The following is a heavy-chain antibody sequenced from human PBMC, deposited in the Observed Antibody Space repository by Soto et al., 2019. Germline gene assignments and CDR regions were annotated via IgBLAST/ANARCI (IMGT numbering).Heavy chain of an antibody. CDR2: FDPEDGET. Sequence: ASVKVSCKVSGYTLTELSMHWVRQSPGKGLEWMGGFDPEDGETIYAQKFQGRVTMTEDTSTDTAYMELSSLRSEDTAVYYCATDLWGSAYYGSGSYYTFDYWGQGTLATVSS. D-gene: IGHD3-10*01. V-gene: IGHV1-24*01. CDR1: GYTLTELS. CDR3: ATDLWGSAYYGSGSYYTFDY. J-gene: IGHJ4*02.